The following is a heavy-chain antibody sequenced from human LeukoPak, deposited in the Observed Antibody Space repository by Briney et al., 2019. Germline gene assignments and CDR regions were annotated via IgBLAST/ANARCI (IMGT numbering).Heavy chain of an antibody. D-gene: IGHD3-10*01. CDR2: INHHGST. J-gene: IGHJ6*03. CDR1: GGSFSDYY. Sequence: SETLSLTCTVYGGSFSDYYWSWIRQPPGKGLEWIGEINHHGSTNYNPSLKSRLTISVATCKNQFSLNLSSVTAADTAVYYCARGDQRFGSGTVNFYYFYMDVWGKGTTVTVSS. CDR3: ARGDQRFGSGTVNFYYFYMDV. V-gene: IGHV4-34*01.